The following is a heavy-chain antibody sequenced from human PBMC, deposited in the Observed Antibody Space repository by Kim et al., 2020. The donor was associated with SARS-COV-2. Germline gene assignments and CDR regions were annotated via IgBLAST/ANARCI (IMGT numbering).Heavy chain of an antibody. J-gene: IGHJ4*02. CDR2: ISYDGSNK. D-gene: IGHD2-15*01. CDR3: AKGSVVPQRYYFDY. Sequence: GGSLRLSCAASGFTFSSYGMHWVRQAPGKGLEWVAVISYDGSNKYYADSVKGRFTISRDNSKNTLYLQMNSLRAEDTAVYYCAKGSVVPQRYYFDYWGQGTLVTVSS. V-gene: IGHV3-30*18. CDR1: GFTFSSYG.